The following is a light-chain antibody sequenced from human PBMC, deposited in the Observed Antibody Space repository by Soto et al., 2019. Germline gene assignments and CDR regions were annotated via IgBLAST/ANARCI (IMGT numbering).Light chain of an antibody. CDR3: SSYTTSNTYV. V-gene: IGLV2-14*01. CDR1: SSHVGGYNY. CDR2: EVS. Sequence: QSALTQPASVSGYPGQSITISCTRRSSHVGGYNYVSWYQQHPGKAPKFMIYEVSRRPSGVSNRFSGSKSGNTASLTVSGLQAEDEADYYCSSYTTSNTYVFGTGTKVTVL. J-gene: IGLJ1*01.